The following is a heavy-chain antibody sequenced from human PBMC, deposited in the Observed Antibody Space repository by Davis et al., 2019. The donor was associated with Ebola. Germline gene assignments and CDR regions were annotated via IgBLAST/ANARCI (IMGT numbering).Heavy chain of an antibody. J-gene: IGHJ6*02. D-gene: IGHD3-10*01. CDR3: ARWLYFGSGPQNSYGMDL. Sequence: MPGGSLRLSCTVSGGSINNYFWSWIRQPPGKGLEWIGNIHYLGNTNYNPSLKSRVTMSVDTSKNQFALKLSSVTAADTAVYYCARWLYFGSGPQNSYGMDLWGHGTTVTVSS. V-gene: IGHV4-59*01. CDR2: IHYLGNT. CDR1: GGSINNYF.